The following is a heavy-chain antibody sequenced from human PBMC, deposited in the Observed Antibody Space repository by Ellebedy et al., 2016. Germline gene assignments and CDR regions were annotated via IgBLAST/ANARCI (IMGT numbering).Heavy chain of an antibody. J-gene: IGHJ4*02. V-gene: IGHV3-7*01. D-gene: IGHD5-18*01. CDR3: VRENSFAYGYSFDY. CDR1: GFTFSNYW. CDR2: IKPDTSEI. Sequence: GGSLRLXXVASGFTFSNYWMTWVRQAPGKGLEWVANIKPDTSEIYYVDSVKGRFTISRDNAKNSLYLQMNSLRAEDTAVYYCVRENSFAYGYSFDYWGQGTLVTVSS.